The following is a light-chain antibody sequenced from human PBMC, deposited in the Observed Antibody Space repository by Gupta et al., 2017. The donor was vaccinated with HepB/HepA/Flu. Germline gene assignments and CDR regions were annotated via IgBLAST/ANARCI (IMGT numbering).Light chain of an antibody. V-gene: IGLV2-14*03. Sequence: QSALTQPASVSGSPGQSITISCTGTSSDVGGYNYVSWYQQHPGKAPKLMIYDVSNRPSGVSNRFSGSKSGYTASLTISGLQAEDEADYYCSSYTSSSTLYVFGTGTKFTVL. J-gene: IGLJ1*01. CDR3: SSYTSSSTLYV. CDR1: SSDVGGYNY. CDR2: DVS.